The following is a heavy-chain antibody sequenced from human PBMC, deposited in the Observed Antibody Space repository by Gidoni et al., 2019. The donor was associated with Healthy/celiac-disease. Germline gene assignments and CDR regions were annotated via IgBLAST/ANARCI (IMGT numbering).Heavy chain of an antibody. J-gene: IGHJ2*01. CDR3: AKGMITFGGVIGYWYFDL. V-gene: IGHV3-23*01. Sequence: EVQLLESGGGLGQPGGSLRLSCAAGGFTLSSEARSWVRPAPGKGLGWVSAISGSGGSTSYADSVTGRFTISRDNSQNTLYLQMNSLRAEDTAVYSCAKGMITFGGVIGYWYFDLWGRGTLVTVSS. D-gene: IGHD3-16*02. CDR1: GFTLSSEA. CDR2: ISGSGGST.